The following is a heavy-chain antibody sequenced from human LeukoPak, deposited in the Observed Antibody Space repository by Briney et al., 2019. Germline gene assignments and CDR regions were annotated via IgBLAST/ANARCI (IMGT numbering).Heavy chain of an antibody. CDR3: AKDIRSTYYAKPYYFDY. CDR1: GFTFSSYA. D-gene: IGHD3-10*01. Sequence: GGSLRLSCAASGFTFSSYAMSWARQAPGKGLEWVSAISGSGGSTYYADSVKGRFTISRDNSKNTLYLQMNSLRAEDTAVYYCAKDIRSTYYAKPYYFDYWGQGTLVTVSS. V-gene: IGHV3-23*01. CDR2: ISGSGGST. J-gene: IGHJ4*02.